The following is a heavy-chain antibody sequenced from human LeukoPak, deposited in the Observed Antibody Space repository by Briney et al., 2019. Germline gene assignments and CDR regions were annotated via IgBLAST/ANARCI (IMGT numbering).Heavy chain of an antibody. Sequence: PSETLSLTCSVSGVSISETTYYWGWIRQPPGKGLEWIGSIFYSGSTYYNPSLKSRVTISVDTSNNQFSLKLSSVTAADTAAYFCARHVTSFHIWGQGTMVTVSS. D-gene: IGHD2-21*02. V-gene: IGHV4-39*01. CDR3: ARHVTSFHI. CDR1: GVSISETTYY. J-gene: IGHJ3*02. CDR2: IFYSGST.